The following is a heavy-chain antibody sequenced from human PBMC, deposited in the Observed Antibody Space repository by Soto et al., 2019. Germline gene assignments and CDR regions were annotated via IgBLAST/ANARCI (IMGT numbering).Heavy chain of an antibody. CDR2: IIPIFGTA. CDR3: GASSAQLGGYEYFQH. Sequence: QVQLVQSGAEMKKPGSSVKVSCKASGGTFSSYAISWVRQAPGQGLEWMGGIIPIFGTANYAQKFQGRVTITADKSTSTAYMELSSLRSEDTAVYYCGASSAQLGGYEYFQHWGQGTLVTVSS. J-gene: IGHJ1*01. D-gene: IGHD3-22*01. CDR1: GGTFSSYA. V-gene: IGHV1-69*06.